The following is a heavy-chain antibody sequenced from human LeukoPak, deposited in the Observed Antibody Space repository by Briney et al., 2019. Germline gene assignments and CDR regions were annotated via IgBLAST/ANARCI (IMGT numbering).Heavy chain of an antibody. CDR3: ARRADYFDY. Sequence: GKPLKISCKGSGYSFTNYWIGWVRQMPGKGLEWMGISYPGDCDTSYSPSFQGQVTISADKSIGTAYLQWSSLKASDTAMYYCARRADYFDYWGQGTLVTVS. CDR2: SYPGDCDT. J-gene: IGHJ4*02. CDR1: GYSFTNYW. V-gene: IGHV5-51*01.